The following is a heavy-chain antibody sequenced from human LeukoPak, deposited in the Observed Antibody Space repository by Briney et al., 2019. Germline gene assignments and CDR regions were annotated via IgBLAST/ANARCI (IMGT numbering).Heavy chain of an antibody. CDR2: ISAYNGNT. Sequence: ASVKVSCKASGYTFTSYGISWVRQAPGQGLEWMGWISAYNGNTNYAQKLQGRVTVTTDTSTSTAYMELRRLRSEDTAVYYCARDTHWTDAFDIWGQGTMVTVSS. J-gene: IGHJ3*02. D-gene: IGHD1-1*01. V-gene: IGHV1-18*01. CDR1: GYTFTSYG. CDR3: ARDTHWTDAFDI.